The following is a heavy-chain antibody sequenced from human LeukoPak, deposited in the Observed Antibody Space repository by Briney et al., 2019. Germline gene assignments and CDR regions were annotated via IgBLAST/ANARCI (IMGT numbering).Heavy chain of an antibody. CDR2: IIPIFGTA. D-gene: IGHD2-2*02. CDR1: GGTFSSYA. CDR3: ARTFLPCSSTSCYTFYYYYMDV. V-gene: IGHV1-69*13. J-gene: IGHJ6*03. Sequence: ASVKVSCKTSGGTFSSYAISWVRQAPGQGLEWMGGIIPIFGTANYAQKFQGRATITADESTSTAYMELSSLRSEDTAVYYCARTFLPCSSTSCYTFYYYYMDVWGKGTTVTVSS.